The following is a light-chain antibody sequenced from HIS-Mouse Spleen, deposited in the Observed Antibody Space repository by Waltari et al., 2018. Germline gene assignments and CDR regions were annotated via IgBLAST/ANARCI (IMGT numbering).Light chain of an antibody. J-gene: IGLJ1*01. CDR3: AAWDDSLNGYV. CDR2: SNN. V-gene: IGLV1-44*01. CDR1: SSNIGRNT. Sequence: QSVLTQPPSASGTPGQRVTISCSGSSSNIGRNTVHWYQQLPGPAPKLLIYSNNQRPSGVPDRFSGSKSGTSASLAISGLQSEDEADYYCAAWDDSLNGYVFGTGTKVTVL.